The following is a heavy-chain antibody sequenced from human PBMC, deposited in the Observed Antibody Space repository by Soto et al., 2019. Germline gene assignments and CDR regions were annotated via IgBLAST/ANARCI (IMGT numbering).Heavy chain of an antibody. J-gene: IGHJ6*02. CDR2: ISWDGGKT. CDR1: GFTFEGYT. Sequence: GVSLRLSCAASGFTFEGYTMHWVRKAPGKSLEWVSLISWDGGKTYYADSVKGRFTISRDNSKNSLHLQMNSLTTEDSASYYCAKDRAAVTGAYYYHAMDVWGQGTTVTVSS. D-gene: IGHD6-19*01. V-gene: IGHV3-43*01. CDR3: AKDRAAVTGAYYYHAMDV.